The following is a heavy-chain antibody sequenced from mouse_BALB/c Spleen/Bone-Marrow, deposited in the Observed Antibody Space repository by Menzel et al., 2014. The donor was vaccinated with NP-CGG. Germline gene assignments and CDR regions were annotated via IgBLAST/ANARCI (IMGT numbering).Heavy chain of an antibody. V-gene: IGHV5-17*02. Sequence: EVKVVESGGGLVQPGGSRKLSCAASGFTFXSFGMHWVRQAPEKGLEWVAYISSGSSTIFYADTVKGRFTISRDNPKNTLFLQMTSLRSEDTAIYYCTRGGNWEDFDYWGQGTTLTVSS. CDR3: TRGGNWEDFDY. CDR2: ISSGSSTI. D-gene: IGHD4-1*01. J-gene: IGHJ2*01. CDR1: GFTFXSFG.